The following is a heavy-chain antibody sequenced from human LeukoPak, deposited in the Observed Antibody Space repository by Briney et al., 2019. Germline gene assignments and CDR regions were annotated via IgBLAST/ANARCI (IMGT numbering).Heavy chain of an antibody. V-gene: IGHV5-51*01. CDR1: GYNFTSYW. CDR2: IYPGDSDT. J-gene: IGHJ4*02. CDR3: ARRMGATSLDY. Sequence: GEALKISCKGSGYNFTSYWIGWVRPLPGKGLEWMGIIYPGDSDTRYSPSFQGQVTISADKSISTAYLQWSSLKASDTAMYYCARRMGATSLDYWGQGTLVTVSS. D-gene: IGHD1-26*01.